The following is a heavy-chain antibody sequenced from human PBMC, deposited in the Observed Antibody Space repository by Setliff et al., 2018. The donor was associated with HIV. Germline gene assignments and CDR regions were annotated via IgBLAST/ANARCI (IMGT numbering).Heavy chain of an antibody. V-gene: IGHV1-69*13. D-gene: IGHD5-12*01. Sequence: VKVSCKASGYIFTSYAISWVRQAPGQGLEWMGGIIPILGTTNYAQKFQGRVTMTADESTSTVYMELSSLRSEDTAIYYCAKDAGYSGTAWGTWGQGTLVTVSS. J-gene: IGHJ5*02. CDR3: AKDAGYSGTAWGT. CDR2: IIPILGTT. CDR1: GYIFTSYA.